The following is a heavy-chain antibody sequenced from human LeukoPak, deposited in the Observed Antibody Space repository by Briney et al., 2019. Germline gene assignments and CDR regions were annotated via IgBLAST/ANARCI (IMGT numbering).Heavy chain of an antibody. CDR1: GFTFSGCP. D-gene: IGHD3-22*01. V-gene: IGHV3-64*01. CDR3: AREYYYEELDY. J-gene: IGHJ4*02. CDR2: ISSNGDST. Sequence: GGSLRLSCAASGFTFSGCPMHWVRQAPGKGLEYVSGISSNGDSTYYANSVKGRFTISRDNSKNTLYLQMGSLRAEDMAVYYCAREYYYEELDYWGQGTLVTVSS.